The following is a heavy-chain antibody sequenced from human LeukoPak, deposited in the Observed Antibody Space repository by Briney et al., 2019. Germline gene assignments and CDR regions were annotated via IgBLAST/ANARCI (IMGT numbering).Heavy chain of an antibody. Sequence: SETLSLICTVSGGSINSYYWSWIRQPPGKGLEWIGYIFCSGSTTYSKYNPSLKSRVTISVDTSKNQFSLRLTSVTAADTAVYYCAALVGPTKAIDYWGQGTLVTVSS. CDR3: AALVGPTKAIDY. CDR2: IFCSGSTTYS. V-gene: IGHV4-59*01. D-gene: IGHD1-26*01. CDR1: GGSINSYY. J-gene: IGHJ4*02.